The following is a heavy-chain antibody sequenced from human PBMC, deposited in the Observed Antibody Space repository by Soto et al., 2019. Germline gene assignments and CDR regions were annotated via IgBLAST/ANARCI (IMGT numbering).Heavy chain of an antibody. CDR1: GYTFTSYY. J-gene: IGHJ6*03. D-gene: IGHD2-15*01. Sequence: ASVKVSCKASGYTFTSYYMHWVRQAPGQGLEWMGIINPSGGSTSYAQKFQGRVTMTRDTSTSTVYMELSSLRSEDTAVYYCAREPRDVVVVAATKHIYYYYMDVWGKGTTVTVSS. V-gene: IGHV1-46*03. CDR3: AREPRDVVVVAATKHIYYYYMDV. CDR2: INPSGGST.